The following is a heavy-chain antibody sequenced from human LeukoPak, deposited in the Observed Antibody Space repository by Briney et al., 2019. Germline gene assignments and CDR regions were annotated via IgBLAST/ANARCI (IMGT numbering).Heavy chain of an antibody. Sequence: PSQTLSLTCAVSGGSISSGGYSWSWIRQPPGKGLEWIGYIYHSGSTYYNPSLKSRVTISVERSKNQFSLKLSSVTAADTAVYYCARDPHDGSYGMDVWGRGTTVTVSS. D-gene: IGHD5-24*01. CDR1: GGSISSGGYS. V-gene: IGHV4-30-2*01. J-gene: IGHJ6*02. CDR2: IYHSGST. CDR3: ARDPHDGSYGMDV.